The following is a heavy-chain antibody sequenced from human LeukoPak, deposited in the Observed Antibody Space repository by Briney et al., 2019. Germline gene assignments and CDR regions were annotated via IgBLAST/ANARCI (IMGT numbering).Heavy chain of an antibody. CDR2: ISAYNGNT. V-gene: IGHV1-18*01. CDR3: ARGDTAMVRFDY. CDR1: GYTFTSYG. D-gene: IGHD5-18*01. Sequence: ASVTVSCTASGYTFTSYGISGGRQAPGEGLGGMGWISAYNGNTNYAQKLQGRVTMTTDTSTSTAYMELRSLRSDDTAVYYCARGDTAMVRFDYWGQGTLVTVSS. J-gene: IGHJ4*02.